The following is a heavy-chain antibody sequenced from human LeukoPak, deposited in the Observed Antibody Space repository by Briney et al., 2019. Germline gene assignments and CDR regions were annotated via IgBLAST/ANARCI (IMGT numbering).Heavy chain of an antibody. CDR1: GFTFSRYA. Sequence: GGSLRLSCAASGFTFSRYAIHWVRQAAGKGLEWVAVITYDGSKNYYADSVKGRFTISRDNSKNTVYLQMNSLRAEDTAVYFCARDHTGYSSSGGDYWGQGTLVTVSS. D-gene: IGHD6-13*01. J-gene: IGHJ4*02. CDR2: ITYDGSKN. CDR3: ARDHTGYSSSGGDY. V-gene: IGHV3-30*14.